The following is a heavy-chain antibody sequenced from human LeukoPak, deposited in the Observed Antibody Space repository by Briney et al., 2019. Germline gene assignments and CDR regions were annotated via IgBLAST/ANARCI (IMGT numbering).Heavy chain of an antibody. J-gene: IGHJ4*02. V-gene: IGHV3-33*06. Sequence: GGSLRLSCAASGFTFSSYGMHWVRQAPGKGLEWVAVIWYDGSNKYYADSVKGRFTISRDNSKNTLYLQMNSLRAEDTAVYYCAKANYYDSSGYYENLDYWGQGTLVTVSS. D-gene: IGHD3-22*01. CDR1: GFTFSSYG. CDR3: AKANYYDSSGYYENLDY. CDR2: IWYDGSNK.